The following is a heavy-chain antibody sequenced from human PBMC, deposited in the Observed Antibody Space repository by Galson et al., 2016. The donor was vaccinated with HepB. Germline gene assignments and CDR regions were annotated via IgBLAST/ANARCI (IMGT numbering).Heavy chain of an antibody. D-gene: IGHD2-2*01. CDR1: GFIFSTYA. CDR3: ARMYCSSSSCYFDS. CDR2: ISDDGTNQ. V-gene: IGHV3-30*04. Sequence: SLRLSCAASGFIFSTYAMHWVRQTPGKGLEWVATISDDGTNQYYVDSVKGRFTISRDNSKNTLYLQTNSLKVEDTAVYYCARMYCSSSSCYFDSWGQGALVTVSS. J-gene: IGHJ4*02.